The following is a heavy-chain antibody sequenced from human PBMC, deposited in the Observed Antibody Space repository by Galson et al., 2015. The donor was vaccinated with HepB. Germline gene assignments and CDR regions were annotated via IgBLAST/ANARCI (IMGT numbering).Heavy chain of an antibody. CDR3: ARIGYRGSSFDY. D-gene: IGHD5-12*01. Sequence: SLRLSCAASGFTFINYWMSWVRQAPGKGMEWVASIKPDGSEKHYADSVKGRFTISRDNAKNSVFLQINSLRAEDTAVFYCARIGYRGSSFDYWGQGTLVTVSS. CDR1: GFTFINYW. J-gene: IGHJ4*02. V-gene: IGHV3-7*01. CDR2: IKPDGSEK.